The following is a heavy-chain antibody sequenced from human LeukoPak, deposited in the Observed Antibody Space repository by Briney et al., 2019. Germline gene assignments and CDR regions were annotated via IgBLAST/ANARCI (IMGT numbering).Heavy chain of an antibody. J-gene: IGHJ5*02. CDR1: GFTFSDYY. Sequence: GGSLRLSCAASGFTFSDYYMSWIRQAPGKGLEWVSYISSSGSTIYYADSVKGRFTISRGNAKNSLYLQMNSLRAEDTAVYYCARDSNIAVVVAATKTNWFDPWGQGTLVTVSS. D-gene: IGHD2-15*01. CDR2: ISSSGSTI. CDR3: ARDSNIAVVVAATKTNWFDP. V-gene: IGHV3-11*04.